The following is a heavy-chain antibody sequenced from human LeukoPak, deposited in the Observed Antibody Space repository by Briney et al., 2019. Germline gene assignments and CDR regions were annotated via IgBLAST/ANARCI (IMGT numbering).Heavy chain of an antibody. D-gene: IGHD4-17*01. CDR3: VRDESAVPTFRFGY. J-gene: IGHJ4*02. CDR1: GFSFSNYW. Sequence: PGGSLRLSCAVSGFSFSNYWMSWVRQAPGKGLEWVGHIKEDGSEKNYVDSVKGRFTISRDNAKNSLYLQMNSLRAEDTAVYYCVRDESAVPTFRFGYWGQGTLVTVSS. V-gene: IGHV3-7*01. CDR2: IKEDGSEK.